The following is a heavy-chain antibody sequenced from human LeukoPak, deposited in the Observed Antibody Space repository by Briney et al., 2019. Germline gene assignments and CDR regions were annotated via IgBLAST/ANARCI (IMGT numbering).Heavy chain of an antibody. CDR1: GGSISSYY. CDR3: ARVIRPTGYYSNPKSGSFDF. Sequence: SETLSLTCTVSGGSISSYYWGWIRQPPGKGLEWIGSIYSSGSTYYRPSLMTRVTITVDTAKNQFSLKLNSVTAADTAVYYCARVIRPTGYYSNPKSGSFDFWGQGTLVTVSS. J-gene: IGHJ4*02. CDR2: IYSSGST. V-gene: IGHV4-39*01. D-gene: IGHD3-9*01.